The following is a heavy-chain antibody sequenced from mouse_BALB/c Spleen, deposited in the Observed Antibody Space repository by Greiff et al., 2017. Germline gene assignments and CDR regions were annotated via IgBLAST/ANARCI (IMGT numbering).Heavy chain of an antibody. CDR3: ARSLDSSGFDY. Sequence: EVQLVESGGGLVKPGGSLKLSCAASGFTFSDYYMYWVRQTPEKRLEWVATISDGGSYTYYPDSVKGRFTISRDNAKNNLYLQMSSLKSEDTAMYYCARSLDSSGFDYWGQGTTLTVSS. D-gene: IGHD3-2*01. V-gene: IGHV5-4*02. CDR2: ISDGGSYT. CDR1: GFTFSDYY. J-gene: IGHJ2*01.